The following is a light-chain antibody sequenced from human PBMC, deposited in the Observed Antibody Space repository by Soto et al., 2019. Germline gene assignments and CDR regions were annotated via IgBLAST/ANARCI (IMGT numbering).Light chain of an antibody. V-gene: IGLV2-14*03. Sequence: QSALTQPASVSGSXGXSITIXXXXXXXXVGRYNYVSWYQQHPGKAPKLMIYDVSNRPSGVSNRFSASKSGNTASLTISGLQTEDEADYYCSSYTSSSTWVFGGGTKLTVL. CDR2: DVS. J-gene: IGLJ3*02. CDR1: XXXVGRYNY. CDR3: SSYTSSSTWV.